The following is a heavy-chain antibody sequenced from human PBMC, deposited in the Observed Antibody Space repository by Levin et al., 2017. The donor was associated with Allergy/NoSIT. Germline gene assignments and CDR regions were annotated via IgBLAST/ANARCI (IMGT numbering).Heavy chain of an antibody. J-gene: IGHJ4*02. V-gene: IGHV2-5*02. Sequence: ASGPTLVKPTQTLTLTCTFSGFSLSTSGVGVGWIRPPPGEALECLALIYWDNDKRYSPSLRSRLTITKDTSKNQVVLTMTNMDPVDTATYFWAHRRGGYSWNGGYFDYWGQGILVSVSS. CDR2: IYWDNDK. CDR3: AHRRGGYSWNGGYFDY. CDR1: GFSLSTSGVG. D-gene: IGHD1-1*01.